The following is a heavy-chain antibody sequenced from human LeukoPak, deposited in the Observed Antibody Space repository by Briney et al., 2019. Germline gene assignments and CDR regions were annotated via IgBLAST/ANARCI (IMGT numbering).Heavy chain of an antibody. CDR2: IKQDGSEK. V-gene: IGHV3-7*01. CDR3: ARVWLWFGERPLDY. Sequence: GGSLRLSCAASGFTFSSYWMSWVRQAPGKGLEWVASIKQDGSEKYYVDSVKGRFTISRDSAKNSLYLQMNSLRAEDTAVYYCARVWLWFGERPLDYWGQGTLVTVSS. J-gene: IGHJ4*02. D-gene: IGHD3-10*01. CDR1: GFTFSSYW.